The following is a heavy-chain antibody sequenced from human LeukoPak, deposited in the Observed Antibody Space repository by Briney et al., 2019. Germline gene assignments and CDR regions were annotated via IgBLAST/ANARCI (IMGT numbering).Heavy chain of an antibody. Sequence: GGSLRLSCAASGFTFSSYAMHWVRQAPGKGLEYVSAISSNGGSTYYANSVKGRFTISRGNAKNSLYLQMNSLRAEDTAVYYCTKEEGYMDVWGKGTTVTVSS. CDR1: GFTFSSYA. V-gene: IGHV3-64*01. CDR2: ISSNGGST. J-gene: IGHJ6*03. CDR3: TKEEGYMDV.